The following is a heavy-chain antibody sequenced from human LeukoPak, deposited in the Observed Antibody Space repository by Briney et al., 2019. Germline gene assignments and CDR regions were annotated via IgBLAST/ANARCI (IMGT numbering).Heavy chain of an antibody. J-gene: IGHJ4*02. CDR2: VSYDGTNE. D-gene: IGHD4-17*01. CDR1: GVIFNNFA. CDR3: ARAGRADGDYHYFDY. V-gene: IGHV3-30-3*01. Sequence: GGSLRLSCAASGVIFNNFAFHWVRQAPGKGLEWVAAVSYDGTNEYYAESVRGRLTISRDNSKNTLYLQMNSLRDVDTAIYFCARAGRADGDYHYFDYWGQGTLVTVSS.